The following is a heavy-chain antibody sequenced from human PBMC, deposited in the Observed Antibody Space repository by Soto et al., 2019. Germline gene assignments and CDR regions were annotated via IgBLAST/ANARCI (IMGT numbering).Heavy chain of an antibody. CDR3: ARGVHDYGYYVDAFDI. CDR1: GYTFTSYS. D-gene: IGHD4-17*01. J-gene: IGHJ3*02. V-gene: IGHV1-46*01. CDR2: INPSGGSK. Sequence: QVQLVQSGAEVKKPGASVKVSCKASGYTFTSYSMHWVRQAPGQGLEWMGIINPSGGSKSYAQKLQGRVTMTRDTSTSTVYMELRSLRSEDTAVYYCARGVHDYGYYVDAFDIWGQGTMVTVSS.